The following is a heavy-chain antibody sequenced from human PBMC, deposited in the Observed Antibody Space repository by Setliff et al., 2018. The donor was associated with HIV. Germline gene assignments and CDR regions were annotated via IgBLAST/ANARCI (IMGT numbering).Heavy chain of an antibody. D-gene: IGHD3-10*01. CDR3: ASGGPLGWVRGVSNWFDP. CDR1: GGSISSYY. V-gene: IGHV4-4*07. CDR2: IYTSGST. Sequence: PSETLSLTCTVSGGSISSYYWSWIRQPAGKGLEWIGRIYTSGSTNYNPSLKSRVTMSVDTSKNQFSQKLSSVTAADTAVYYCASGGPLGWVRGVSNWFDPWGQGTLVTVSS. J-gene: IGHJ5*02.